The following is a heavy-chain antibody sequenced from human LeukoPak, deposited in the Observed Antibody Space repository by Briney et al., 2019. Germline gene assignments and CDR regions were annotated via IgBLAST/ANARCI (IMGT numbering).Heavy chain of an antibody. D-gene: IGHD5-18*01. V-gene: IGHV1-2*02. Sequence: GASVKVSCKASGYTFTGYYMHWVRQAPGQGLEWMGWINPNSGGTNYAQKFQGRVTMTRDTSISTAYMELSRLRSDDTAVYYCATDTAMVRVSGNFDYWGQGTLVTVSS. CDR1: GYTFTGYY. J-gene: IGHJ4*02. CDR3: ATDTAMVRVSGNFDY. CDR2: INPNSGGT.